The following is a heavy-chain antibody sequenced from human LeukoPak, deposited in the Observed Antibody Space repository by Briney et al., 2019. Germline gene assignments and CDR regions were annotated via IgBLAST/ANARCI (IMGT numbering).Heavy chain of an antibody. CDR3: ARVGDYYDTRGFSSDAFDI. Sequence: GSLRLSCAASRFTFSDHYMDWVRQAPGKGLEWVARIRTRAKGYTTQYAPSVRDRFSISRDDSTNSVFLQMNSLKTDDTAVYFCARVGDYYDTRGFSSDAFDIWGLGTMVTVAS. D-gene: IGHD3-22*01. CDR2: IRTRAKGYTT. V-gene: IGHV3-72*01. CDR1: RFTFSDHY. J-gene: IGHJ3*02.